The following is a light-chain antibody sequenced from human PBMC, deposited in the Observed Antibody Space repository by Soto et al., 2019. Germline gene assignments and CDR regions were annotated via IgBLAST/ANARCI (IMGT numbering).Light chain of an antibody. CDR2: GAS. CDR1: QSVSGSF. J-gene: IGKJ1*01. CDR3: QHYDTSPWT. V-gene: IGKV3-20*01. Sequence: EIVLTQSPGTLSLSPGERATLSYRASQSVSGSFLAWYQQKPGQAPRLLIYGASSRATGIPDRFSGSGSGTDFTLTISRLEPEDFAVYFCQHYDTSPWTFGQGTKVDIK.